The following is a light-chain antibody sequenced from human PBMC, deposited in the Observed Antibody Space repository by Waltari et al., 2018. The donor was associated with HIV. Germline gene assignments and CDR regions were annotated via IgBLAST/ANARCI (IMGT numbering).Light chain of an antibody. V-gene: IGLV1-44*01. Sequence: QSVLTQPPSMSGTPGQRVTISCSGSTSTIRSNAVNWYQQLPGTAPKLLIYSDNQRPSGVPDRFSGSKSGTSASLAISGLQSDDEADYYCAAWDDSLIAHVFGPGTKVTVL. CDR1: TSTIRSNA. CDR3: AAWDDSLIAHV. J-gene: IGLJ1*01. CDR2: SDN.